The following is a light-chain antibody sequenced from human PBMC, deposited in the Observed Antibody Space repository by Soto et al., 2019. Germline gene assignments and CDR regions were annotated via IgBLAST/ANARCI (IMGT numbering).Light chain of an antibody. J-gene: IGKJ1*01. CDR3: QQYGGSPWT. CDR2: GAS. Sequence: EGVLTQSRGSLSLSPGERATLSCRASQSVNSNFLAWYQQKPGQAPRLLISGASNRATGIPDRFSGSGSGTDFTLTISRLEPEDFAVFYCQQYGGSPWTFGQRTK. CDR1: QSVNSNF. V-gene: IGKV3-20*01.